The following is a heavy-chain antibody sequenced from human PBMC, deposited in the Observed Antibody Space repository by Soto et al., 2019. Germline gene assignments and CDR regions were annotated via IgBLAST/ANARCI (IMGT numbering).Heavy chain of an antibody. Sequence: QVQLVQSGAEVKKPGASVKVSCKASGYTFTSYAMHWVRQAPGQRLEWVGWINAGNGNTQYSQKFQGRVTITRDTSASTAYMELSSLRSEDTAVYYCARSSSWYVFDYWGQGTLVTVSS. V-gene: IGHV1-3*01. J-gene: IGHJ4*02. D-gene: IGHD6-13*01. CDR3: ARSSSWYVFDY. CDR2: INAGNGNT. CDR1: GYTFTSYA.